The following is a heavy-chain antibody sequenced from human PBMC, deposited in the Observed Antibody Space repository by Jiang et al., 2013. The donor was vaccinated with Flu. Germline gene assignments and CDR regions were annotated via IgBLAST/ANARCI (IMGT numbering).Heavy chain of an antibody. D-gene: IGHD2-2*01. V-gene: IGHV1-69*01. Sequence: SGAEVKKPGSSVKVSCKASGGTFNNYALSWVRQAPGHGLEWMGGIIPLFSTADYAQKFQGRVTITADESTSTVYMELSSLRSEDSAVYYCAREGYCSSTSCLTPRYYYGMDVWGQGTTVTVSS. CDR3: AREGYCSSTSCLTPRYYYGMDV. CDR1: GGTFNNYA. J-gene: IGHJ6*02. CDR2: IIPLFSTA.